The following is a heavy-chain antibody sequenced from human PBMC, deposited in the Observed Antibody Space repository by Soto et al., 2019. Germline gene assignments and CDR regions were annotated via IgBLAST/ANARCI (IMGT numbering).Heavy chain of an antibody. V-gene: IGHV3-30*18. CDR1: GFTFSSYG. D-gene: IGHD6-13*01. CDR3: AKDPGEYSSSWYDYFDY. CDR2: ISYDGSNK. J-gene: IGHJ4*02. Sequence: VGSLRLSCAASGFTFSSYGMHWVRQAPGKGLEWVAVISYDGSNKYYADSVKGRFTISRDNSKNTLYLQMNSLRAEDTAVYYCAKDPGEYSSSWYDYFDYWGQGTLVTVSS.